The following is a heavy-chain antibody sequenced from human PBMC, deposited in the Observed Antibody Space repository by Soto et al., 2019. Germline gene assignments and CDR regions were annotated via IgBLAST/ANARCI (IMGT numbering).Heavy chain of an antibody. CDR1: GGTFSSYA. V-gene: IGHV1-69*13. CDR2: IIPIFGTA. D-gene: IGHD3-22*01. Sequence: ASVKVSCKASGGTFSSYAISWVRQAPGQGLEWMGGIIPIFGTANYAQKFQGRVTITADESTSTAYMELSSLRSEDTAVYYCARDHTYYYDSSGYYYWGQGTLVTVSS. CDR3: ARDHTYYYDSSGYYY. J-gene: IGHJ4*02.